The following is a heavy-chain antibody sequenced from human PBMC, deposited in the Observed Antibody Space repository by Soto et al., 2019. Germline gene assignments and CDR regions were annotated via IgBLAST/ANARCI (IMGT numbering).Heavy chain of an antibody. V-gene: IGHV3-23*01. Sequence: PGGSLRLSCVVSGSTFSSDDMSWVRQAPGRGLEWVSGISDSGGSTYYADSVKGRFTISRDNAKNTLYLQMKSLRVEDTALYYWGKEGGWSLPVAGPLYTWDPEPQFTVS. CDR2: ISDSGGST. D-gene: IGHD2-21*01. CDR3: GKEGGWSLPVAGPLYT. J-gene: IGHJ4*02. CDR1: GSTFSSDD.